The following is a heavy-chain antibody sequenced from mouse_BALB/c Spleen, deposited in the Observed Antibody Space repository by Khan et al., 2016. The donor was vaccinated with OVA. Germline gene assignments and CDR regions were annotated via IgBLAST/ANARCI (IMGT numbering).Heavy chain of an antibody. V-gene: IGHV1S135*01. CDR3: TRQGYVACFTY. CDR2: IDPFSGGT. CDR1: GYSFTNYY. Sequence: EVKLMESGPELMKPGASVKISCKASGYSFTNYYIHWVIQSLGKSLEWIGYIDPFSGGTTYNQKFKGKATMTVDKSSTTAYIHLSNQTYEDAAVYYCTRQGYVACFTYWGQGTLVTVSA. J-gene: IGHJ3*01. D-gene: IGHD2-2*01.